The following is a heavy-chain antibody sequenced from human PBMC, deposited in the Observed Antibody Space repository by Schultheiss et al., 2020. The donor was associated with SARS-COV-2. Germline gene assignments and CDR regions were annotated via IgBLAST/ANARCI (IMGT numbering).Heavy chain of an antibody. J-gene: IGHJ4*02. CDR3: ARVGYYYDSSGYYPYYFDY. V-gene: IGHV4-61*08. D-gene: IGHD3-22*01. CDR2: IYYSGST. CDR1: GGSISSGGYY. Sequence: SETLSLTCTVSGGSISSGGYYWSWIRQHPGKGLEWIGYIYYSGSTNYNPSLKSRVTISVDTSNNQFSLSLNSVTAADTAVYYCARVGYYYDSSGYYPYYFDYWGQGTLVTVS.